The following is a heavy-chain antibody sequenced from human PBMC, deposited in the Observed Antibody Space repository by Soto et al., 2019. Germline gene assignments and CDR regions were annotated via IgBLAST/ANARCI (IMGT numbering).Heavy chain of an antibody. J-gene: IGHJ6*02. V-gene: IGHV1-8*01. Sequence: QVQLVQSGAEVKKPGASVKVSCKASGYTFTSYDINWVRQATGQGLEWMGWMKPNSRNTGYAQKFQCRVTMTRNTSISTSDMELSSLRSEDTALYYRAREKTSYGMDVWGQGTTVTVSS. CDR2: MKPNSRNT. CDR3: AREKTSYGMDV. CDR1: GYTFTSYD.